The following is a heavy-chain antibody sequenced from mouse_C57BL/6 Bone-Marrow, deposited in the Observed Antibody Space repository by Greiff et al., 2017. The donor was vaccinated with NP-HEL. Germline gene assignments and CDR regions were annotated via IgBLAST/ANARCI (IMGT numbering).Heavy chain of an antibody. CDR2: IRLKSDNYAT. V-gene: IGHV6-3*01. CDR3: TANYYGFAY. J-gene: IGHJ3*01. Sequence: DVKLVESGGGLVQPGGSMKLSCVASGFTFSNYWMNWVRQSPEKGLEWVAQIRLKSDNYATHYAESVKGRFTISRDDSKSSVYLQMNNLRAEDTGIYYCTANYYGFAYWGQGTLVTVSA. D-gene: IGHD1-1*01. CDR1: GFTFSNYW.